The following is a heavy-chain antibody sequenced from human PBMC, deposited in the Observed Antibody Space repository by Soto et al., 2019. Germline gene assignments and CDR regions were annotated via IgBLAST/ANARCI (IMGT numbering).Heavy chain of an antibody. CDR3: VGGDYAGAGTFYLTDH. J-gene: IGHJ4*02. Sequence: EVHLVESGGGLVQPGGSLRLSCTVSGLTFNNYWMHWVRQAPGKGPVWVSRISGDGRTTTYADSVRGRFTISRDNAKNTVYLQMDSLRAEDTAVYYCVGGDYAGAGTFYLTDHWGQGSLVTVSS. V-gene: IGHV3-74*03. CDR1: GLTFNNYW. D-gene: IGHD3-10*01. CDR2: ISGDGRTT.